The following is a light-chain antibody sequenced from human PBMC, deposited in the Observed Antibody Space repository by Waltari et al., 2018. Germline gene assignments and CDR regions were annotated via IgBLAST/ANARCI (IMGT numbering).Light chain of an antibody. CDR3: CSFTTSSTWV. CDR1: TSDLGGYNY. Sequence: QSALTQSPSVSGSLGQSITMSCTGTTSDLGGYNYVSWYQQHPGKAPKLILYDVTSRPPGVSNRFSGSKSGNTASLTISGLQAEDEADYYCCSFTTSSTWVFGGGTKLTVL. CDR2: DVT. V-gene: IGLV2-14*03. J-gene: IGLJ3*02.